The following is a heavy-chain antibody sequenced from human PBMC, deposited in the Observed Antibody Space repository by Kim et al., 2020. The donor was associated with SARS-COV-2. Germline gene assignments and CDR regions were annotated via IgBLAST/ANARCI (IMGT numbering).Heavy chain of an antibody. V-gene: IGHV3-48*03. CDR3: ARDRPYYDFGVVIRDPLMDV. J-gene: IGHJ6*02. Sequence: GGSLRLSCAASGFTFSSYEMNWVRQAPGKGLEWVSYISSSGSTIYYADSVKGRFTISRDNAKNSLYLQMNSLRAEDTAVYYCARDRPYYDFGVVIRDPLMDVWGQGPTVTVSS. D-gene: IGHD3-3*01. CDR2: ISSSGSTI. CDR1: GFTFSSYE.